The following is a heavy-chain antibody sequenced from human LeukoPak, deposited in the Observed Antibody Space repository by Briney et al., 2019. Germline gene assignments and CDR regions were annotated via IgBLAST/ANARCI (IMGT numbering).Heavy chain of an antibody. D-gene: IGHD7-27*01. J-gene: IGHJ4*02. CDR1: GFTLSNYD. Sequence: GGSLRLSCVASGFTLSNYDMTWVRQTPGKGLEYVSSIGSGGSTFYAGSAKGRFSISRDISQNTVFLQMNSLRVEDTAMYFCAKKLPGASYYFDFWGQGTLVTVSS. CDR2: IGSGGST. V-gene: IGHV3-23*01. CDR3: AKKLPGASYYFDF.